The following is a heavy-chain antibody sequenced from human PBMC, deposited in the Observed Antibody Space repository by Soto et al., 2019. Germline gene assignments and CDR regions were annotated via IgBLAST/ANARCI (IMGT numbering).Heavy chain of an antibody. Sequence: VGSLRLSCAASGFTFSSYVMTWVRQGPGKGLDWVSGISGSGVDTYYAESVKGRFTISRDNSKNTLYLQMNSLRAEDTAVYYCAKGRGAVVAPRFDPWGQGTLVTVSS. CDR3: AKGRGAVVAPRFDP. D-gene: IGHD2-21*01. CDR2: ISGSGVDT. V-gene: IGHV3-23*01. CDR1: GFTFSSYV. J-gene: IGHJ5*02.